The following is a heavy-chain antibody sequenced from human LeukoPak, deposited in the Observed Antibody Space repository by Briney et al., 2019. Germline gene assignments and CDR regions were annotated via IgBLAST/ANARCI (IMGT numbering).Heavy chain of an antibody. D-gene: IGHD1-26*01. CDR3: ARVDSNSRELPNFDY. CDR2: ISSSSSYI. J-gene: IGHJ4*02. Sequence: PGGSLRLSCAASGFTFSSYSMNWVRQAPGKGLEWVSSISSSSSYIYYADLVKGRFTISRDNAKSSLYLQMNSLRAEDTAVYYCARVDSNSRELPNFDYWGQGTLVTVSS. CDR1: GFTFSSYS. V-gene: IGHV3-21*01.